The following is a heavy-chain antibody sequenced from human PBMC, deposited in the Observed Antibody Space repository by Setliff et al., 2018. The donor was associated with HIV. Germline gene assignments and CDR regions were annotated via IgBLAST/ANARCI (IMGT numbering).Heavy chain of an antibody. Sequence: TSETLSLTCAVSGYSISSGYYWAWIRQPPGKGLEWIGSIYHGGTTYYNPSLKSRSTISEDTSKNQFSLSLSSVTAADTAVYYCVRDPPLTPTDADHPFDIWGQGTRVTVSS. CDR2: IYHGGTT. D-gene: IGHD2-21*02. V-gene: IGHV4-38-2*02. CDR3: VRDPPLTPTDADHPFDI. CDR1: GYSISSGYY. J-gene: IGHJ3*02.